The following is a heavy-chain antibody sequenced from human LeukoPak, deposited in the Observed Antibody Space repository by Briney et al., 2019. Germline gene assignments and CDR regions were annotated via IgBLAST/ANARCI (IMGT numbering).Heavy chain of an antibody. Sequence: SETLSLTCTVSGASISSHFWSWLRQPPGKGLEWIGYGFHTGRTNYNPSLNSRVTISVDTSKNQFSLKLSSVTAADTAVYYCARSGYPYYFDYWGQGTLVTVSS. D-gene: IGHD3-3*01. CDR3: ARSGYPYYFDY. V-gene: IGHV4-59*08. CDR1: GASISSHF. J-gene: IGHJ4*02. CDR2: GFHTGRT.